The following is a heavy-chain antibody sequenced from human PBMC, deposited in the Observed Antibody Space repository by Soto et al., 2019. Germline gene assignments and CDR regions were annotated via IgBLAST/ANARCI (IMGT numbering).Heavy chain of an antibody. CDR1: GFTFSSYA. Sequence: EVQLLESGGGLVQPGGSLRLSCAASGFTFSSYAMSWVRQAPGKGLEWVSAISGSGGSTYYADSVKGRFTISRDNSKNTLYLQMNSLRAAETAVYYCAKGGGYCSSTSCYVGSDYWGQGTLVTVSS. J-gene: IGHJ4*02. CDR3: AKGGGYCSSTSCYVGSDY. CDR2: ISGSGGST. D-gene: IGHD2-2*01. V-gene: IGHV3-23*01.